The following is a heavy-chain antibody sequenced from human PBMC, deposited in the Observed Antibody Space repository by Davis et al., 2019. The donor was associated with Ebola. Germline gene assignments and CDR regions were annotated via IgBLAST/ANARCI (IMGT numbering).Heavy chain of an antibody. V-gene: IGHV1-18*01. D-gene: IGHD2-2*01. CDR2: ISAYNGNT. Sequence: GESLKISCAASGFTFTSYGISWVRQAPGQGLEWMGWISAYNGNTNYAQKLQGRVTMTTDTSTSTAYMELRSLRSEDTAVYYCARVQAVPARHMGYYYYYYMDVWGKGTTVTVSS. CDR1: GFTFTSYG. J-gene: IGHJ6*03. CDR3: ARVQAVPARHMGYYYYYYMDV.